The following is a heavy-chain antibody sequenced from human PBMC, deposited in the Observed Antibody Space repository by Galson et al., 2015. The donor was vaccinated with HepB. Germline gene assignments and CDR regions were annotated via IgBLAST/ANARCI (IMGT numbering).Heavy chain of an antibody. CDR1: GFIFSSYG. V-gene: IGHV3-33*01. J-gene: IGHJ4*02. D-gene: IGHD5-12*01. Sequence: SLRLSCAASGFIFSSYGMHWVRQAPGKGLEWVAVIWYDGSNKYYADSVKDRFTISRDNSKNTLYLQMNSLRAEDTAVYYCARDHLGHSGYDYGADYWGQGTLVTVSS. CDR3: ARDHLGHSGYDYGADY. CDR2: IWYDGSNK.